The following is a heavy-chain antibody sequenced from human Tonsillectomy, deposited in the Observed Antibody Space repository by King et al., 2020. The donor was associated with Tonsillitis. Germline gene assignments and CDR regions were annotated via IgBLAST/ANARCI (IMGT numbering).Heavy chain of an antibody. V-gene: IGHV3-48*01. CDR2: ISSSSSTI. J-gene: IGHJ6*02. CDR1: GFTFSYYS. Sequence: VQLVESGGGLVQPGGSLRLSCAASGFTFSYYSINWVRQAPGKGLEWVSYISSSSSTIYYADSVKGRFTISRDNAKNSLYLQMNSLRAEDTAVYYCARDDYDYYYYYGMDVWGQGTTVTVSS. CDR3: ARDDYDYYYYYGMDV. D-gene: IGHD3-16*01.